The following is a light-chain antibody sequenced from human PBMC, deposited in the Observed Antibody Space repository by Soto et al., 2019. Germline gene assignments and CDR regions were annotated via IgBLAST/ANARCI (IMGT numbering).Light chain of an antibody. Sequence: EIVMSQSPATLSVSPGERATPSGRASQSVSSNLAWYQQKPGQAPRSISYGASTRATGIPARFSGSGSGTEFTLTISSLKSEDFEVYYCQQYNNWPPTFGQGTKVDIK. CDR3: QQYNNWPPT. CDR1: QSVSSN. J-gene: IGKJ1*01. V-gene: IGKV3-15*01. CDR2: GAS.